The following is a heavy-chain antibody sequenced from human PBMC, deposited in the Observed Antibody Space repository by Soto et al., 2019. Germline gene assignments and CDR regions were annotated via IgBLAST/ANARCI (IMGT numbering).Heavy chain of an antibody. CDR2: IIPILGIT. CDR1: GGTFSSYT. D-gene: IGHD2-21*01. Sequence: QVQLVQSGAEVKKPGSSVKVSCKASGGTFSSYTISWVRQAPGQGLEWMGRIIPILGITNYAQKFQGRVTXXXDXSTSTAYMELSSLRSXDTAVYYCASPNPXRGSGFLFDYWGQGTLVTVSS. V-gene: IGHV1-69*02. CDR3: ASPNPXRGSGFLFDY. J-gene: IGHJ4*02.